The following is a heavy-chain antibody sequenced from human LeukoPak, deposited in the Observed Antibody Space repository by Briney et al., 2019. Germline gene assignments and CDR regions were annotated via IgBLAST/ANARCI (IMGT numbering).Heavy chain of an antibody. J-gene: IGHJ4*02. CDR1: GGSISTHY. D-gene: IGHD5-24*01. CDR2: ISTTGSS. Sequence: ASETLSLTCTVSGGSISTHYWSWIRQPAGKGLEWIGRISTTGSSNYNPSLKSRVTMSVGTSKNQLSLNLRSVTAADTAVYYCAREVEMARQFDYWGQGTLVTVSS. V-gene: IGHV4-4*07. CDR3: AREVEMARQFDY.